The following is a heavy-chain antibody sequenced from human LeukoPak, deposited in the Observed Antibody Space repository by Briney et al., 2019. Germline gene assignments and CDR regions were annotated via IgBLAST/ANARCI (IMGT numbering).Heavy chain of an antibody. D-gene: IGHD6-6*01. V-gene: IGHV2-70*04. CDR3: ARRTSSSFYFDY. Sequence: ESGPALVKPTHTLTLTCTFSGFSLSTSGMRVSWIRQPPGKALEWLARIDWDDDKFYSTSLKTRLTISKDTSKNQVVLTMTNMDPVDTAIYYCARRTSSSFYFDYWGQGTLVTVSS. J-gene: IGHJ4*02. CDR1: GFSLSTSGMR. CDR2: IDWDDDK.